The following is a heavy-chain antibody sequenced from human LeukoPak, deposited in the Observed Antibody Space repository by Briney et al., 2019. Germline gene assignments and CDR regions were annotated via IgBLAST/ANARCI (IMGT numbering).Heavy chain of an antibody. J-gene: IGHJ4*02. Sequence: SVKVSCKASGGTFSSYAISWVRQAPGQGLEWMGGIIPIFGTANYAQKFQGRVTITADESTSTAYMELSSLRSEDTAVYYCAKERQAGGKYFDYWGQGTLVTVSS. D-gene: IGHD3-16*01. CDR2: IIPIFGTA. CDR3: AKERQAGGKYFDY. CDR1: GGTFSSYA. V-gene: IGHV1-69*13.